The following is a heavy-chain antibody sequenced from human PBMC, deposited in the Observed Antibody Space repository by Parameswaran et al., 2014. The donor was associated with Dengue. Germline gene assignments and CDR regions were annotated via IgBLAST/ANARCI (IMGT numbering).Heavy chain of an antibody. Sequence: WIRQPPGKGLEWVAVISYDGSNKYYADSVKGRFTISRDNSKNTLYLQMNSLRAEDTAVYYCAKPYPQLDYYFDYWGQGTLVTVSS. V-gene: IGHV3-30*18. J-gene: IGHJ4*02. CDR2: ISYDGSNK. CDR3: AKPYPQLDYYFDY. D-gene: IGHD2-2*03.